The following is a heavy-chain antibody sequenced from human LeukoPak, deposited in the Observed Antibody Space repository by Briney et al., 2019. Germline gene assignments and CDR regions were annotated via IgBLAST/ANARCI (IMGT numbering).Heavy chain of an antibody. CDR1: GFTFSNYG. J-gene: IGHJ4*02. CDR2: IWYDGSNK. D-gene: IGHD3-22*01. Sequence: PGGSLRLSCAASGFTFSNYGMHWVRQAPGKGLEWLALIWYDGSNKYYADSVRGRFTISRDNSKNTLYLEMNSLRAEDTAVYYCARDRYYDSSGYLDYWGQGTLVTVSS. CDR3: ARDRYYDSSGYLDY. V-gene: IGHV3-33*01.